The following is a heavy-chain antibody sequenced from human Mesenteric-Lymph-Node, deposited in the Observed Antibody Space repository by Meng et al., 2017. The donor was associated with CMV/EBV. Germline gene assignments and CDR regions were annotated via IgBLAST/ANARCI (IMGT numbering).Heavy chain of an antibody. CDR2: IYYSGST. J-gene: IGHJ4*02. CDR3: AREVTSPYCFDY. Sequence: GSLRLSCNVSGGSISGSSYYWGWIRQPPGKGLEWIGSIYYSGSTYNNPSLKSRVTISVDTSKNQFTLNLRSVTAADTALYYCAREVTSPYCFDYWGQGTLVTVSS. CDR1: GGSISGSSYY. D-gene: IGHD2-21*02. V-gene: IGHV4-39*06.